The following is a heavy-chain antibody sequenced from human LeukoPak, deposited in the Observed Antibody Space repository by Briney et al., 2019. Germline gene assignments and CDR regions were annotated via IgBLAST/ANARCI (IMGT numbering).Heavy chain of an antibody. V-gene: IGHV4-30-4*01. CDR1: GGSISSGDYY. Sequence: TSETLSLTCTVSGGSISSGDYYWSWIRQPPGKGLEWIGYIYYSGSTYHNPALKSRVSMSVDTSKNQFSLKLSSVTAADTAVYYCARVRYGDYFFDYWGQGTLVTVSS. D-gene: IGHD4-17*01. J-gene: IGHJ4*02. CDR2: IYYSGST. CDR3: ARVRYGDYFFDY.